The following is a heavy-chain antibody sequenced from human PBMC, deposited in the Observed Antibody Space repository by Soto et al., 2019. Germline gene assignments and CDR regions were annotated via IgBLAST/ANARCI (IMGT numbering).Heavy chain of an antibody. V-gene: IGHV3-23*01. Sequence: GGSLRLSCTTSEFIFSNYDMSWVRRAPGKGLEWVATISGSNGSTYYADSVKGRFTISRDNSKNTLYLQMNSLRAEDTAVYYCANLNSDIVVVVAARGYYFDYWGQGTLVTVSS. D-gene: IGHD2-15*01. CDR1: EFIFSNYD. CDR3: ANLNSDIVVVVAARGYYFDY. J-gene: IGHJ4*02. CDR2: ISGSNGST.